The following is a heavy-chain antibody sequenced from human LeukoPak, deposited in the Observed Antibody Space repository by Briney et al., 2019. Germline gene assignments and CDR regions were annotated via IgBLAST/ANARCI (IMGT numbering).Heavy chain of an antibody. CDR1: GFTFSSYA. J-gene: IGHJ4*02. CDR2: ISGSGGST. V-gene: IGHV3-23*01. Sequence: GRSLRLSCAASGFTFSSYAMSWVRQAPGKGLEWVSAISGSGGSTYYADSVKGRFTISRDNSKNTLYLQMNSLRAEDTAVYYCAKDRKKKCSGGSCYSNDYYFDYWGQGTLVTVSS. CDR3: AKDRKKKCSGGSCYSNDYYFDY. D-gene: IGHD2-15*01.